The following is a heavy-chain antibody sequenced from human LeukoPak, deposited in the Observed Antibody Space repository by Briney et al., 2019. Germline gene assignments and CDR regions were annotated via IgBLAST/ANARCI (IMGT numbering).Heavy chain of an antibody. CDR3: ARVGGSGSYYNRLYYYYYMDV. Sequence: ASVKVPCKASGYTFTSYGISWVRQAPGQGLEWMGWISAYNGNTNYAQKLQGRVTMTTDTSTSTAYRELRSLRSDDTAVYYCARVGGSGSYYNRLYYYYYMDVWGKGTTVTISS. D-gene: IGHD3-10*01. CDR1: GYTFTSYG. J-gene: IGHJ6*03. CDR2: ISAYNGNT. V-gene: IGHV1-18*01.